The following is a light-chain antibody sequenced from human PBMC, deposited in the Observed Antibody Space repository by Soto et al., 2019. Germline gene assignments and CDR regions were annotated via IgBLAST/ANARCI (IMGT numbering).Light chain of an antibody. J-gene: IGKJ1*01. V-gene: IGKV3-20*01. Sequence: PLFSPGGRAALSFRASQSVSSSYLAWYQQKPGQAPRLLIYGASTRAPGFPARFSGSGSGTDFTLTISRLEPEDFAVYYCQQYDTSPRTFGQGSKVDVK. CDR1: QSVSSSY. CDR2: GAS. CDR3: QQYDTSPRT.